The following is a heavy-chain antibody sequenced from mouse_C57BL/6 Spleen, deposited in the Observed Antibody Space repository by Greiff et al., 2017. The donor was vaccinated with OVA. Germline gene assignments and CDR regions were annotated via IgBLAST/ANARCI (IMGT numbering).Heavy chain of an antibody. D-gene: IGHD2-10*02. CDR3: ARWGYGDDWYFDV. Sequence: QVHLQQPGAELVKPGASVKLSCKASGYTFTSYWMQWVKQRPGQGLELIGDIDPSDSYTNYNQKFKGKATLTVDTSSSTAYMQLSSLTSEDSAVYYWARWGYGDDWYFDVWGTGTTGTVSS. V-gene: IGHV1-50*01. CDR2: IDPSDSYT. CDR1: GYTFTSYW. J-gene: IGHJ1*03.